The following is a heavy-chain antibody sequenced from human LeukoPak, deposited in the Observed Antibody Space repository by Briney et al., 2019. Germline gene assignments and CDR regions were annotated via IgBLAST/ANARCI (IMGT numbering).Heavy chain of an antibody. CDR3: ARVMNNYDSGTRITSFDY. CDR1: GFTFSSYW. CDR2: IKQDGSEK. D-gene: IGHD3-10*01. V-gene: IGHV3-7*01. Sequence: GGSPRLSCAASGFTFSSYWMSWVRQAPGKGLEWVANIKQDGSEKYYVDSVKGRFTISRDNAKNSLYLQMNSLRAEDTAVYYCARVMNNYDSGTRITSFDYWGQGTLVTVSS. J-gene: IGHJ4*02.